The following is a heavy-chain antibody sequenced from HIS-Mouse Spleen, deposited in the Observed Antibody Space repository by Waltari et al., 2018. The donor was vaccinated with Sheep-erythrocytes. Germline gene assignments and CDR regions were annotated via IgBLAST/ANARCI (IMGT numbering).Heavy chain of an antibody. D-gene: IGHD4-17*01. CDR1: GFTFSSYA. V-gene: IGHV3-23*01. CDR3: SKQTLRRTYFDY. Sequence: EVQLLESGGGLVQPGGSLRLSCAASGFTFSSYAMSWVRQAPGKGVEWVSAMRGSGGSTYYADSVKGLFTIASDNSKNTLYLQLTCLRAEDRAVYYCSKQTLRRTYFDYWGQGTLVTGSS. CDR2: MRGSGGST. J-gene: IGHJ4*02.